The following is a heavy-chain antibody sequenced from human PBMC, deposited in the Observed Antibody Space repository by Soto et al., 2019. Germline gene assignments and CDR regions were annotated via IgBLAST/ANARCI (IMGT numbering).Heavy chain of an antibody. V-gene: IGHV4-39*01. J-gene: IGHJ4*02. D-gene: IGHD3-9*01. Sequence: PSETLSLTCTVSGGSVSSSSYYWGWVRQPPGKGLKWIGGVYYSGSTYYNPSLESRVTISVDKSKNQFSLKLMSLSAADTAVYYCGRLEGLATISYYFDYWGQGALVTSPQ. CDR1: GGSVSSSSYY. CDR3: GRLEGLATISYYFDY. CDR2: VYYSGST.